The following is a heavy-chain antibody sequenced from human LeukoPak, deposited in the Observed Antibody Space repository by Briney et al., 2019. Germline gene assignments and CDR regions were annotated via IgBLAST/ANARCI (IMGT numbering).Heavy chain of an antibody. J-gene: IGHJ4*02. CDR3: ARDKDAAGPDY. Sequence: ASVKVSCKASGYTFTGYYMHWVRQAPGQGLEWMGIINPSGGSTSYAQKFQGRVTMTRDMSTSTDYMELSSLRSEDTAVYYCARDKDAAGPDYWGQGTLVTVSA. CDR1: GYTFTGYY. CDR2: INPSGGST. V-gene: IGHV1-46*01. D-gene: IGHD2-15*01.